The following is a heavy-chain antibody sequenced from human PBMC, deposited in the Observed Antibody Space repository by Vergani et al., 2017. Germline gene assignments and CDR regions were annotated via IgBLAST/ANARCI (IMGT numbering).Heavy chain of an antibody. CDR1: GGSISAGYYF. CDR2: ISASGNA. CDR3: ARRSGGYYSSGKVHPIRTAFDV. J-gene: IGHJ3*01. D-gene: IGHD6-19*01. V-gene: IGHV4-61*02. Sequence: QVQLQASGPGRVKPSQTLSLTCTMSGGSISAGYYFWSWIRQPAGKGLEWLGHISASGNASHSPSLKTRVSMSVDTSKNQFSLTVTSVTAADTAIYFCARRSGGYYSSGKVHPIRTAFDVWGHGTVVTVSS.